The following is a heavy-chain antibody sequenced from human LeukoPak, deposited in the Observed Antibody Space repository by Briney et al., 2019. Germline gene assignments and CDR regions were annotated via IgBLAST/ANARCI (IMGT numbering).Heavy chain of an antibody. J-gene: IGHJ4*02. CDR3: ARGPQYFDFWTPYPY. CDR1: GFTISSYA. V-gene: IGHV3-30*04. Sequence: GGSLRLSCAASGFTISSYAMHWVRQAPGKGLEWVAVISYDGSNKYYADSVKGRFTISRDNSKNTLYLQMNSLRAEDTAVYYCARGPQYFDFWTPYPYWGQGALVTVSA. CDR2: ISYDGSNK. D-gene: IGHD3-3*01.